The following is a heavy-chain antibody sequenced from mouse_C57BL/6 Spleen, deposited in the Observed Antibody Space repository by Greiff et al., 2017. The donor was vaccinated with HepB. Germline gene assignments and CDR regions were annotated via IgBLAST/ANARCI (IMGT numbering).Heavy chain of an antibody. V-gene: IGHV3-1*01. D-gene: IGHD2-4*01. CDR3: ARGGKLYDYDVGFAY. J-gene: IGHJ3*01. Sequence: EVQLQESGPGMVKPSQSLSLTCTVTGYSITSGYDWHWIRHFPGNKLEWMGYISYSGSTNYNPSLKSRISITHDTSKNHFFLKLNSVTTEDTATYYCARGGKLYDYDVGFAYWGQGTLVTVSA. CDR1: GYSITSGYD. CDR2: ISYSGST.